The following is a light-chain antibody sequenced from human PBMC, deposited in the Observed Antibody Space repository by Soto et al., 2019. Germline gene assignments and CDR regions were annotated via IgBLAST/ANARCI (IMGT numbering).Light chain of an antibody. Sequence: EIVLTHSPVTLSVSPGESVTLSCMASQSVSSNLAWYQQKPGQAPRLLIYDASSRATGVPDRFSGSGSGTDFTLTISRLEPEDFAVYYCHQYGGSPGTLGQGTKVDIK. CDR2: DAS. CDR3: HQYGGSPGT. CDR1: QSVSSN. V-gene: IGKV3-20*01. J-gene: IGKJ1*01.